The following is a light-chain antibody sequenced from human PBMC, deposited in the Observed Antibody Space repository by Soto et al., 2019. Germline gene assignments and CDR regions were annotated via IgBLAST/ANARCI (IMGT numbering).Light chain of an antibody. CDR1: GSDVGAYNY. V-gene: IGLV2-14*03. CDR2: EVS. CDR3: SSYTSTNTLV. Sequence: QSALTQPASVSGSPGQSITFSCTGTGSDVGAYNYVSWYQQHPGKAPKLIIYEVSNRPSGVSTRFSGFKSAFTASLIISGLQAEDEDDYYCSSYTSTNTLVFGGGTKVTVL. J-gene: IGLJ2*01.